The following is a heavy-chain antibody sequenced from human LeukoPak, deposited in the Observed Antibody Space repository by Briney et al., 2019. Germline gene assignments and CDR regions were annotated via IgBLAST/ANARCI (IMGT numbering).Heavy chain of an antibody. CDR1: GFTFSSYT. D-gene: IGHD6-19*01. Sequence: GGSLRLSCAASGFTFSSYTMHWVRQAPGKGLEWVSAISGSGDSTFYADSVRGRFTISRDNAKNSLYLQMNSLRAEDTAVYYCARAIAVAQITDYWGQGTLVTVSS. CDR3: ARAIAVAQITDY. J-gene: IGHJ4*02. CDR2: ISGSGDST. V-gene: IGHV3-23*01.